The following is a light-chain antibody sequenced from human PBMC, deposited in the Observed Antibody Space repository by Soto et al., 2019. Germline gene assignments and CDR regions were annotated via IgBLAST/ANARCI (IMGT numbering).Light chain of an antibody. V-gene: IGLV2-14*01. CDR3: SSYTSTNTLI. Sequence: QSALTQPASVSGSPGQSIIISCAGTSSDVGGYNYVSWYQQHPGKAPKLMIYEVRGRPSGVSNRFSGAKSGNTASLTISGLRPEDEAHYFCSSYTSTNTLIFGGGTKLTVL. CDR1: SSDVGGYNY. J-gene: IGLJ2*01. CDR2: EVR.